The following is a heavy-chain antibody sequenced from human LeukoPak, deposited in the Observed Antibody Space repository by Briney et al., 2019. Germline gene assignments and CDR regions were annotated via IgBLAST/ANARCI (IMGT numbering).Heavy chain of an antibody. CDR2: IYYSGST. CDR3: TTDSGYSSPE. Sequence: SETLSLTCTVSGGSISSYCSSWIRQPPGKGLEWIGYIYYSGSTNYNPSLKSRVSMSVDTSKNQFCLRLSSVTAADTAVYYCTTDSGYSSPEWGQGTLVTVSS. V-gene: IGHV4-59*12. J-gene: IGHJ4*02. D-gene: IGHD5-18*01. CDR1: GGSISSYC.